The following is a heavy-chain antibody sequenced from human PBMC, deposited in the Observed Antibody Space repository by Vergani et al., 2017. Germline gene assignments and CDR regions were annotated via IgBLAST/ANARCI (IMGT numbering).Heavy chain of an antibody. D-gene: IGHD5-12*01. CDR3: ARDGGIVATMSALDI. J-gene: IGHJ3*02. CDR2: IWYDGSNK. CDR1: GFTFSSYG. V-gene: IGHV3-33*01. Sequence: QVQLVESGGGVVQPGRSLRLSCAASGFTFSSYGMHWVRQAPGKGLEWVAVIWYDGSNKYYADSVKGRFTISRDNSKNTLYLQMNSRRAEDTAVYYCARDGGIVATMSALDIWGQGTMVTVSS.